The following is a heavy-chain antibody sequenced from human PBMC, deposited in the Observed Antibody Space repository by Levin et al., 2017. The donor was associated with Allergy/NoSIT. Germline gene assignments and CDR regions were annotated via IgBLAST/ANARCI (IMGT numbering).Heavy chain of an antibody. V-gene: IGHV3-7*04. Sequence: GESLKISCAASGFTFTNYWMTWVRQAPGKGLEWVANIDQGGSGKYYVDSVKGRFTISRDNDMNSLYLQMSSLRAEDTAVYFCARTGDDYWGQGTLVTVSS. CDR1: GFTFTNYW. CDR2: IDQGGSGK. J-gene: IGHJ4*02. CDR3: ARTGDDY. D-gene: IGHD4-17*01.